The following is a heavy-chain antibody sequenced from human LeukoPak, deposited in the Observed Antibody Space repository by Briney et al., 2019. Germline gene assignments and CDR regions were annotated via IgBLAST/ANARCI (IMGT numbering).Heavy chain of an antibody. Sequence: PGGSLRLSCAASGFTFSSYAMSWVRQAPGKGLEWVSAISGSGGSTYYADSVKGRFTISRDNSKNTLCLQMNSLRAEDTAVYYCAKDPGRGWLSPYYFDYWGQGTLVTVSS. CDR2: ISGSGGST. J-gene: IGHJ4*02. D-gene: IGHD3-22*01. CDR3: AKDPGRGWLSPYYFDY. V-gene: IGHV3-23*01. CDR1: GFTFSSYA.